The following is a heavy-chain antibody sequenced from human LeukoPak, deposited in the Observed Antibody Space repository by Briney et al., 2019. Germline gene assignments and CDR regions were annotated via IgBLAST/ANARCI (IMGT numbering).Heavy chain of an antibody. CDR3: WKFGGYEERGDDY. CDR1: GGSFSTYA. J-gene: IGHJ4*02. D-gene: IGHD5-12*01. V-gene: IGHV1-69*04. CDR2: IIPLLGTA. Sequence: ASVKVSCKASGGSFSTYAINWVRQAPGQGLEWMGRIIPLLGTANYAQKFQGSVTFTADKSTSTAYMELSSLISEDTAVYYCWKFGGYEERGDDYWGQGTLVTVSS.